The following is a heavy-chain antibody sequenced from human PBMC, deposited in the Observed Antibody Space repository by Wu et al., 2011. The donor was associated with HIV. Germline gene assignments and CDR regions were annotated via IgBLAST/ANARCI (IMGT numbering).Heavy chain of an antibody. CDR2: IIPIFGTA. CDR1: GGTFSSYA. V-gene: IGHV1-69*05. D-gene: IGHD3-22*01. CDR3: ARGIPYYXDSVVFVDPLYFDY. J-gene: IGHJ4*02. Sequence: QVQLVQSGAEVKKPGSSVKVSCKASGGTFSSYAISWVRQAPGQGLEWMGGIIPIFGTANYAQKFQGRVTITTDESTSTAYMELSSLRSEDTAVYYCARGIPYYXDSVVFVDPLYFDYWGQGTLVTVSS.